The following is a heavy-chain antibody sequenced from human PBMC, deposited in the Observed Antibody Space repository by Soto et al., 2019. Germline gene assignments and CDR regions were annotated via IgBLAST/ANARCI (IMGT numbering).Heavy chain of an antibody. D-gene: IGHD2-2*01. V-gene: IGHV1-18*01. CDR2: ISAYNGNT. J-gene: IGHJ4*02. CDR3: ARDGGYCSSTSCPFDY. CDR1: GYTFTSYG. Sequence: QVQLVQSGAEVKKPGASVKVSCKASGYTFTSYGISWVRQAPGQGLEWMGWISAYNGNTNYAQKLQGRVTMTTDTXTXIAYMELRSLRSDDTAVYYCARDGGYCSSTSCPFDYWGQGTLVTVSS.